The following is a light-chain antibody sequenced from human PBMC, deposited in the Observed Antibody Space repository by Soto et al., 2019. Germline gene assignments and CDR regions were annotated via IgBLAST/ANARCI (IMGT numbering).Light chain of an antibody. CDR3: QQYNNWPLT. CDR1: QSVSNN. CDR2: GAS. V-gene: IGKV3-15*01. Sequence: EKVMTQSPATLSVSPGEGATLSCRASQSVSNNLAWYQRKPGQAPRLLIYGASTRAAGIPARFSGSGSGTEFTLTISSLHSEDFAVYYCQQYNNWPLTFGGGTKVDIK. J-gene: IGKJ4*01.